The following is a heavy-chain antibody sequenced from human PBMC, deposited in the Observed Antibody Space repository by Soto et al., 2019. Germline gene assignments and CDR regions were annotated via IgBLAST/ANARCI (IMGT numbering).Heavy chain of an antibody. J-gene: IGHJ4*02. CDR2: IWYDGSNK. D-gene: IGHD4-17*01. V-gene: IGHV3-33*01. CDR1: GFTFSSYG. CDR3: ARDVLTPTVTPGY. Sequence: QVQLVESGGGVVQPGRSLRLSCAASGFTFSSYGMHWVRQAPGKGLEWVAIIWYDGSNKYYADSVKGRFTISRDNSKNTLYMQMNSLRAEDTAVYYCARDVLTPTVTPGYWGQGTLVTVSS.